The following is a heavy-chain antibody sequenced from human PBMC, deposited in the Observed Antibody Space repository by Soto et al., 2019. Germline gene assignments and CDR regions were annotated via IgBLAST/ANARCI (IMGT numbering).Heavy chain of an antibody. CDR1: GFTFSSYA. V-gene: IGHV3-23*01. J-gene: IGHJ4*02. D-gene: IGHD3-3*01. Sequence: GGSLRLSCAASGFTFSSYAMSWVRQAPGKGLEWVSAISGSGGSTYYADSVKGRFTISRDNSKNTLYLQMNSLRAEDTAVYYCAAEGAPYYDFWSGDGSGYWGQGTLVTVSS. CDR2: ISGSGGST. CDR3: AAEGAPYYDFWSGDGSGY.